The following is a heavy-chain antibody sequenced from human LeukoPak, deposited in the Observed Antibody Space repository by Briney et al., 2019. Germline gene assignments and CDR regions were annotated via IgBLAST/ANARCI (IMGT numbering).Heavy chain of an antibody. CDR1: GYTFTGYY. Sequence: ASVKVSCKASGYTFTGYYIHWVRQAPGQGLEWMGWINPNSGGTNYAQKFQGRVTMTRDTSISTAYMELSRLRSDDTAVYYCAKYTAGMYYFDYWGQGTLSPSPQ. J-gene: IGHJ4*02. V-gene: IGHV1-2*02. D-gene: IGHD6-19*01. CDR2: INPNSGGT. CDR3: AKYTAGMYYFDY.